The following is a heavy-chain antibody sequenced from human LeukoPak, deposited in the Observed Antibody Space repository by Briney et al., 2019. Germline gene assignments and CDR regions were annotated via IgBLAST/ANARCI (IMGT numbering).Heavy chain of an antibody. CDR1: GGSVSSGPYD. V-gene: IGHV4-61*01. J-gene: IGHJ4*02. CDR3: ARTDLTEDSEY. CDR2: IYYSGST. D-gene: IGHD1-14*01. Sequence: SETLPVTRTVSGGSVSSGPYDWSWIRQPPGKGLEWIGYIYYSGSTTYNPSLKNRVTISADTSKNQFSLKLSSVTAADTAVYYCARTDLTEDSEYWGGGTLDSVSS.